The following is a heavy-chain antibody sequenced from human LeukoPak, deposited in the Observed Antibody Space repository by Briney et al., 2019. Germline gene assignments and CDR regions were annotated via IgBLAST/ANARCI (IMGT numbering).Heavy chain of an antibody. D-gene: IGHD3-10*01. Sequence: PGGSLRLSCAASRFTFSSFAMNWVRRAPGKGLEWVSGLSSTGLTTYYTPAVKGRFTISRDNSKNILYLDMNTLRAEDTAVYYCAKGARSYTSAFFDSWGQGTQVTVSS. CDR1: RFTFSSFA. V-gene: IGHV3-23*01. CDR2: LSSTGLTT. J-gene: IGHJ4*02. CDR3: AKGARSYTSAFFDS.